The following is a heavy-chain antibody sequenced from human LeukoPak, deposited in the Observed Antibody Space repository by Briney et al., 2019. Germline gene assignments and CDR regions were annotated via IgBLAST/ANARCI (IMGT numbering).Heavy chain of an antibody. V-gene: IGHV1-8*01. D-gene: IGHD1-1*01. CDR1: GYTFTSYD. J-gene: IGHJ6*02. CDR2: MNPNSGNT. CDR3: ARQRSGTTSPRPYYYYYGMDV. Sequence: ASVEVSCKASGYTFTSYDINWVRQATGQGPEWMGWMNPNSGNTGYAQSFQGRVTMTRNTSISTAYLQWSSLKASDTAMYYCARQRSGTTSPRPYYYYYGMDVWGQGTTVTVSS.